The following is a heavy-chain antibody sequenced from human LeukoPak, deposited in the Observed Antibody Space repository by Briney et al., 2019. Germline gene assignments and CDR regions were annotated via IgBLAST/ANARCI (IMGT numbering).Heavy chain of an antibody. CDR2: ISGSGGST. D-gene: IGHD3-10*01. V-gene: IGHV3-23*01. CDR3: AKDSIYYGSGSYMFDY. J-gene: IGHJ4*02. Sequence: GGSLRLSCAASGFTFSSYAMSWVRQAPGKGLEWVSAISGSGGSTYYADSVKGRFTISRDNSKNTLYLQMNSLRAEDTAVYYCAKDSIYYGSGSYMFDYWGQGILVTVSS. CDR1: GFTFSSYA.